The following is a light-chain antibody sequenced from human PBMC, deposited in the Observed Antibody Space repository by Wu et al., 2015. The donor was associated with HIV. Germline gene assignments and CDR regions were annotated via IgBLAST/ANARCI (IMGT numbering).Light chain of an antibody. J-gene: IGKJ5*01. CDR2: EAY. V-gene: IGKV3-20*01. CDR1: QNILHDW. CDR3: QQYGASPIT. Sequence: EIVLEQSPGTLSLAAGDRVVFSCRVSQNILHDWIAWYQQRPGQAPRLLMYEAYKRAPGTPDRFIGSGSGTKFTLTIDRLEPEDFAIYFCQQYGASPITFGQGTRLEIK.